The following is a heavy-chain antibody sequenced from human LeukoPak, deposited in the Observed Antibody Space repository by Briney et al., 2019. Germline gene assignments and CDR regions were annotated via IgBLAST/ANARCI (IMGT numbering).Heavy chain of an antibody. D-gene: IGHD5-12*01. CDR1: GGSISSGAYF. CDR3: ARAHGSGGDYFDY. V-gene: IGHV4-31*03. Sequence: PSQTLSLTCNVSGGSISSGAYFWSWIRQHPGKGLEWIGFIYYSGTTYYNPSLKSRLTLSKDTSKNHFSLTLSSVTAADTAVYYYARAHGSGGDYFDYWGQGTLVTVSS. J-gene: IGHJ4*02. CDR2: IYYSGTT.